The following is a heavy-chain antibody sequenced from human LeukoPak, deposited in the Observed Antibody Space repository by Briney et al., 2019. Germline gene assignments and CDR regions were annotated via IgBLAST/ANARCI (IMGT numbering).Heavy chain of an antibody. J-gene: IGHJ5*02. Sequence: ASVKVSCKASGYTFTGYNMHWVRQPPGQGLEWMGWINPNSGGTNYAQKFQGRVTMTRDTSISTAYMELSRLRSDDTAVYYCARDYSSGWAYNWFDPWGQGTLVTVSS. V-gene: IGHV1-2*02. CDR2: INPNSGGT. D-gene: IGHD6-19*01. CDR3: ARDYSSGWAYNWFDP. CDR1: GYTFTGYN.